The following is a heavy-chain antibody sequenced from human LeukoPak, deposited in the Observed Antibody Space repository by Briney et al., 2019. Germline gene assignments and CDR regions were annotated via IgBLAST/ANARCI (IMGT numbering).Heavy chain of an antibody. D-gene: IGHD1-26*01. CDR1: GFTFSNYA. V-gene: IGHV3-23*01. Sequence: GGSLRLSCAASGFTFSNYAMSWVRQAPGKGLEWVSAIVGDGGSTNYADSVEGRFTISKDIARDTLYLQMNSLRAEDTAVYYCAKRRYGSYRDFDLWGRGTLVTVSS. CDR2: IVGDGGST. J-gene: IGHJ4*02. CDR3: AKRRYGSYRDFDL.